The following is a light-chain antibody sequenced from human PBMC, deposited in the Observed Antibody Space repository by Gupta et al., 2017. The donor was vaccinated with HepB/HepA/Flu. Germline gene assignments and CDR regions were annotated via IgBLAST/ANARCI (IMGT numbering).Light chain of an antibody. Sequence: SYELTQPPSVSVSPGQTASITCSGDKLGDKYACWYQQKPGQSPVRVIYQDSKRPSGIPERFSGSNSGNTATLTISGTQAMDEADDYCQAWDSSTAVVFGGGTKLTVL. CDR1: KLGDKY. V-gene: IGLV3-1*01. CDR2: QDS. CDR3: QAWDSSTAVV. J-gene: IGLJ2*01.